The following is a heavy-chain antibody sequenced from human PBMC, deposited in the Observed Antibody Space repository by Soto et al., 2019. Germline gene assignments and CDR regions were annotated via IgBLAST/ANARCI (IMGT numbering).Heavy chain of an antibody. V-gene: IGHV1-24*01. Sequence: XSVKVSCKVSGYSLTELSMHWGRRAPGKGLEWMGGFDPEDGETIYAQKFQGRVTMTEDTSTDTAYMELSSLRSEDTAVYYCATNPTRAADTAMVELDYWGQGTLVTVSS. J-gene: IGHJ4*02. CDR3: ATNPTRAADTAMVELDY. D-gene: IGHD5-18*01. CDR1: GYSLTELS. CDR2: FDPEDGET.